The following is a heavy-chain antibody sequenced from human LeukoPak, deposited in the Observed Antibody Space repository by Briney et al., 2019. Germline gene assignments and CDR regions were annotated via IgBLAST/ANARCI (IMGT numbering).Heavy chain of an antibody. V-gene: IGHV3-23*01. J-gene: IGHJ4*02. CDR3: AKVGNSGYYHDY. CDR1: GFTFSSYA. D-gene: IGHD3-22*01. CDR2: ISGSGGST. Sequence: GGSLRLSCAASGFTFSSYAMSWVRQAPGKGLEWVSAISGSGGSTYYADSVEGRFTISRDNSKNTLYLQMNSLRAEDTAVYYCAKVGNSGYYHDYWGQGTLVTVSS.